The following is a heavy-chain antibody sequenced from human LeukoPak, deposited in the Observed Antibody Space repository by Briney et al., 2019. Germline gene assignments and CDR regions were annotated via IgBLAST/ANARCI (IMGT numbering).Heavy chain of an antibody. J-gene: IGHJ5*02. CDR2: IYTSGST. Sequence: SETLSLTCTVSGGSISSYYWSWIRQPAGKGLEWIGRIYTSGSTNYNPSLKSRVTMSVDTSKNQFSLKLSSVTAADTAVYYCARVRGDSSSNWFDPWAREPWSPSPQ. CDR3: ARVRGDSSSNWFDP. D-gene: IGHD6-6*01. CDR1: GGSISSYY. V-gene: IGHV4-4*07.